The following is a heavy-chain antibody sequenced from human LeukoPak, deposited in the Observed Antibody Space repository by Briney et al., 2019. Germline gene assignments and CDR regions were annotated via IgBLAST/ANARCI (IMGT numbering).Heavy chain of an antibody. J-gene: IGHJ4*02. CDR1: GGPISSYY. D-gene: IGHD3-22*01. CDR2: IYYSGST. V-gene: IGHV4-59*12. CDR3: ARDGYYYDSSGYYEKMYYFDY. Sequence: SETLSLTCTVSGGPISSYYWSWIRQPPGKELEWIGYIYYSGSTNYNPSLKSRVTISVDTSKNQFSLKLSSVTAADTAVYYCARDGYYYDSSGYYEKMYYFDYWGQGTLVTVSP.